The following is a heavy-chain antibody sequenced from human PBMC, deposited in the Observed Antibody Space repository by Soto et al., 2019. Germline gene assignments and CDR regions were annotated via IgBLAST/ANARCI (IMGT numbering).Heavy chain of an antibody. CDR2: FDPEEGET. D-gene: IGHD1-26*01. V-gene: IGHV1-24*01. CDR1: GYTLTGLS. J-gene: IGHJ4*02. CDR3: AKVHGIVAATYFFDY. Sequence: ASVKVSCKVSGYTLTGLSVQWLRRAPGKGLEWMGGFDPEEGETTYAQKFQGRVIMTEDTSTATAYMELISLTSHDTAVYYCAKVHGIVAATYFFDYWGQGTLVTVSS.